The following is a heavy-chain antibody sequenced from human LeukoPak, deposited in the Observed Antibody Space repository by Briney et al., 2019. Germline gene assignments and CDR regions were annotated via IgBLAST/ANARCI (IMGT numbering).Heavy chain of an antibody. CDR2: IRGSGDST. D-gene: IGHD1-20*01. J-gene: IGHJ4*02. CDR3: LRDLNWSLDQ. CDR1: GFTFSSYA. V-gene: IGHV3-23*01. Sequence: GGSLRLSCAASGFTFSSYAMSWVRQAPGKGLEWVSAIRGSGDSTYYADSVKGRFTVSRDNSKSTLYLQTNSLRAEDTAVYYCLRDLNWSLDQWGQGTLVTVSS.